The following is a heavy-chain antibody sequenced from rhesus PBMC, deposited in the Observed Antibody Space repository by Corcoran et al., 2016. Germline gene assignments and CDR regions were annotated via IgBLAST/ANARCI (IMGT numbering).Heavy chain of an antibody. Sequence: QPQLQQLGPGPVKPSETLPLTCAVSGDSISSNYWSWIRQPPGKGLQWIGRSSCSGGSTACHPSLKGRVTISTDTSKNQYSLKLSSVTAADTAVYYCAKSPEFTFPGYWGQGVLVTVSS. D-gene: IGHD2-27*01. CDR2: SSCSGGST. V-gene: IGHV4-173*01. J-gene: IGHJ4*01. CDR3: AKSPEFTFPGY. CDR1: GDSISSNY.